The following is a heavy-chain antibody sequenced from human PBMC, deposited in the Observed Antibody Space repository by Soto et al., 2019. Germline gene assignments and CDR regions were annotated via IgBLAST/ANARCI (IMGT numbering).Heavy chain of an antibody. CDR2: INAGNGST. Sequence: GASVKVSCKASGYTFTSYAMHWVRQAPGQRLEWMGWINAGNGSTKYSQKFQGRVTITRDTSASTAYMELSSLRSEDTAVYYCARDVWGYCSSTSCYAIGPWGQGTLVTVS. V-gene: IGHV1-3*01. CDR1: GYTFTSYA. J-gene: IGHJ5*02. D-gene: IGHD2-2*01. CDR3: ARDVWGYCSSTSCYAIGP.